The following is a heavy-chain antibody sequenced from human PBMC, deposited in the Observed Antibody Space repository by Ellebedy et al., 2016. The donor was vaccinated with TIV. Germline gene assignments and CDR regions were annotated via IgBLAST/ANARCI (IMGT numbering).Heavy chain of an antibody. CDR3: AREDYVWGSYRLGYFDY. J-gene: IGHJ4*02. Sequence: GGSLRLXXSASGFTFSSYAMHWVRQAPGKGLEWVAVISYDGSNKYYADSVKGRFTISRDNSKNTLYLQMNSLRAEDTAVYYCAREDYVWGSYRLGYFDYWGQGTLVTVSS. CDR1: GFTFSSYA. V-gene: IGHV3-30*04. D-gene: IGHD3-16*02. CDR2: ISYDGSNK.